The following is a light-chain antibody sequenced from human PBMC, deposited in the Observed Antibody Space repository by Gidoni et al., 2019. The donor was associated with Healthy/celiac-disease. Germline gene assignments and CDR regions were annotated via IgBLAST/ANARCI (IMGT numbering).Light chain of an antibody. CDR3: ISYAGSNNLV. CDR1: SSAVGGYNY. CDR2: EVS. J-gene: IGLJ2*01. V-gene: IGLV2-8*01. Sequence: QSALTQPPSASGSPGQSVTISCTGTSSAVGGYNYVSWYQQHPGKAPKLMIYEVSKRPSGVPDRFSGSKSGNTASLTVSGLQAEDEADYYCISYAGSNNLVFGGGTKLTVL.